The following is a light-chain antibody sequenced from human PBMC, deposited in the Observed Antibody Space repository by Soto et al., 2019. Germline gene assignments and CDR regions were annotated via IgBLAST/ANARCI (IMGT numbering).Light chain of an antibody. CDR2: GGS. CDR1: QNIHSF. J-gene: IGKJ3*01. CDR3: QQSYNIPFT. Sequence: DIQMTQSPSSLAASVGERATITCRASQNIHSFLNWYQQKPGKAPQVLIYGGSALQSGVPSRFSGSGSGTDFTLTISSLQPEDFASYFCQQSYNIPFTFGPGTKVDIK. V-gene: IGKV1-39*01.